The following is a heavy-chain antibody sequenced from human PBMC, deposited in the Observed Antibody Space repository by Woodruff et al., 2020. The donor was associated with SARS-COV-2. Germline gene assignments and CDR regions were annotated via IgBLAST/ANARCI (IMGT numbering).Heavy chain of an antibody. Sequence: GWMGGIIPIFGTANYAQNFQGRVTITADESTRTAYMELSSLRSEDTAVYYCARDGGFGDYYMDVWGKGTTVTVSS. CDR3: ARDGGFGDYYMDV. D-gene: IGHD3-10*01. J-gene: IGHJ6*03. CDR2: IIPIFGTA. V-gene: IGHV1-69*01.